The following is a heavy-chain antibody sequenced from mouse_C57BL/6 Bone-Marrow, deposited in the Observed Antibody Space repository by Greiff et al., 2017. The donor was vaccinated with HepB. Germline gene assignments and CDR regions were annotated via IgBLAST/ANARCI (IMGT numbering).Heavy chain of an antibody. CDR2: IRSKSNNYAT. V-gene: IGHV10-1*01. CDR1: GFSFNTYA. Sequence: EVQVVESGGGLVQPKGSLKLSCAASGFSFNTYAMNWVRQAPGKGLEWVARIRSKSNNYATYYADSVKDRFTISRDDSESMLYLQMNNLKTEDTAMYYCVSDYYGSSYYAMDYWGQGTSVTVSS. D-gene: IGHD1-1*01. CDR3: VSDYYGSSYYAMDY. J-gene: IGHJ4*01.